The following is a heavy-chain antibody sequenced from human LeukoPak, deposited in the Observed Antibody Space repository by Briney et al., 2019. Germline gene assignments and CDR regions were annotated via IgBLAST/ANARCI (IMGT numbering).Heavy chain of an antibody. V-gene: IGHV4-34*01. Sequence: SETLSLTCAVYGGSSSGYYWSWIRQRPGKGLEWIGEINHSGSTNYNPSLKSRVTISVDTSKNQFSLKLSSVTAADTAVYYCARVPRYYYGSGSWRNWFDPWGQGTLVTVSS. D-gene: IGHD3-10*01. CDR1: GGSSSGYY. CDR3: ARVPRYYYGSGSWRNWFDP. CDR2: INHSGST. J-gene: IGHJ5*02.